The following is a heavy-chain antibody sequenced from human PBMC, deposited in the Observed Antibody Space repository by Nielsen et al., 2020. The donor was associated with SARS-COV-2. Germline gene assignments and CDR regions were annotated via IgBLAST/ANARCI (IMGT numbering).Heavy chain of an antibody. CDR3: AQGSSSQPNDAFDI. CDR1: GYTFIRYG. J-gene: IGHJ3*02. V-gene: IGHV1-69*06. Sequence: SVKVSCKASGYTFIRYGISWVRQAPGQGLEWMGGIIPIFGTANYAQKFQGRVTITADKSTSTAYMELSSLRSEDTAVYYCAQGSSSQPNDAFDIWGQGTMVTVSS. D-gene: IGHD6-13*01. CDR2: IIPIFGTA.